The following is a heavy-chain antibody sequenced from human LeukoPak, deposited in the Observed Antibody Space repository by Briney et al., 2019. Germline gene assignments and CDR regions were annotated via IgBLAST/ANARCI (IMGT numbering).Heavy chain of an antibody. D-gene: IGHD3-10*01. CDR1: GYTFTSYG. V-gene: IGHV1-18*01. Sequence: GASVKVSCKASGYTFTSYGISWVRQAPRQGLEWMGWINGYNGNTNYAQKFRGRVTMTTDTSTSTAYMELRSLRSDDTAVYYCARDSVDGSGTYYNDSPDYWGQGTLVTVSS. CDR2: INGYNGNT. CDR3: ARDSVDGSGTYYNDSPDY. J-gene: IGHJ4*02.